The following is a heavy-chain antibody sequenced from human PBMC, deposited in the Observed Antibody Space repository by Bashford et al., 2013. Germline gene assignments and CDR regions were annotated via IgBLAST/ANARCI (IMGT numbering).Heavy chain of an antibody. CDR2: INPNSGGT. CDR3: ARALSIAVAGRVLFQH. V-gene: IGHV1-2*02. D-gene: IGHD6-19*01. Sequence: ASVKVSCKASGYTFTGYYMHWVRQAPGQGLEWMGWINPNSGGTNYAQKFQGRVTMTRDTSISTAYMELSRLRSDDTAVYYCARALSIAVAGRVLFQHWGQGTLVTVSS. J-gene: IGHJ1*01. CDR1: GYTFTGYY.